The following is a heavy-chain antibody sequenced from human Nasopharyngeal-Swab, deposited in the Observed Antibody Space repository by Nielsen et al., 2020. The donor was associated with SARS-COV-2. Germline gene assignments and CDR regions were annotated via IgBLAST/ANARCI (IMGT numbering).Heavy chain of an antibody. CDR2: IYYSGST. D-gene: IGHD1-20*01. CDR3: ARDRNRYNWNYFDY. V-gene: IGHV4-39*07. Sequence: SETLSLTCTVSGGSISSSSYYWGWIRQPPGKGLEWIGSIYYSGSTYYNPSLKSRVTISVDMSKNQFSLKLSSVTAADTAVYYCARDRNRYNWNYFDYWGQGTLVTVSS. J-gene: IGHJ4*02. CDR1: GGSISSSSYY.